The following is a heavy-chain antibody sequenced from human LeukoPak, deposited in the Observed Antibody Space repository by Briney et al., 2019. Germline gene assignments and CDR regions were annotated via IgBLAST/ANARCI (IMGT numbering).Heavy chain of an antibody. Sequence: SQTLSLTFAISGDSVSINSAAWNWIRQSPSRGLEWLGRTYYRSKWYDDYAVSVKSRITINPDTSKNQFSLQLNSVTPEDTAVYYCARDHVAVAGLDYWGQGTLVTVSS. CDR1: GDSVSINSAA. CDR3: ARDHVAVAGLDY. CDR2: TYYRSKWYD. J-gene: IGHJ4*02. D-gene: IGHD6-19*01. V-gene: IGHV6-1*01.